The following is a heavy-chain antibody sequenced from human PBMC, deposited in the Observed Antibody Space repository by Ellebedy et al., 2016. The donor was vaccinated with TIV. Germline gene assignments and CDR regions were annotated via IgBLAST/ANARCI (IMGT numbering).Heavy chain of an antibody. D-gene: IGHD6-19*01. CDR1: GFTFSSYG. V-gene: IGHV3-30*03. J-gene: IGHJ4*02. CDR2: ISYDGSNK. Sequence: GESLKISXAASGFTFSSYGMHWVRQAPGKGLEWVAVISYDGSNKYYADSVKGRFTISRDNSKNTLYLQMNSLRAEDTAVYYCARDGGSGWFDYWGQGTLVTVSS. CDR3: ARDGGSGWFDY.